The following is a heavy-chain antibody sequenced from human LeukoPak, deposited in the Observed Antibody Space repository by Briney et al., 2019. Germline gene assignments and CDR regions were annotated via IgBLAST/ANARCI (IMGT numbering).Heavy chain of an antibody. D-gene: IGHD1-26*01. V-gene: IGHV3-13*01. CDR1: GFTFSTYD. CDR2: IDTTGDT. CDR3: ARWETLGGFDT. Sequence: GGSPRLSCAASGFTFSTYDMHWVRQPTGKGLEWVSAIDTTGDTYYPDSVKGRFTISRENAKNSLYLQMNSLRVGDTAVYYCARWETLGGFDTWGQGTMVTVSS. J-gene: IGHJ3*02.